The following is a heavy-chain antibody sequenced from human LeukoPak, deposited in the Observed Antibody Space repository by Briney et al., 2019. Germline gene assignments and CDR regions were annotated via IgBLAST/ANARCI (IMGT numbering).Heavy chain of an antibody. D-gene: IGHD2-2*01. Sequence: SETLSLTCAVYGWSFNDYYWNWIRQPPGKGLEWIGEINACGDTNYNPSLKSRVTISVDTSKKQFSLRLTSMIAADTALYYCARGQVPAARGYNWFDPWGQGTLVTVSS. CDR2: INACGDT. CDR1: GWSFNDYY. CDR3: ARGQVPAARGYNWFDP. J-gene: IGHJ5*02. V-gene: IGHV4-34*01.